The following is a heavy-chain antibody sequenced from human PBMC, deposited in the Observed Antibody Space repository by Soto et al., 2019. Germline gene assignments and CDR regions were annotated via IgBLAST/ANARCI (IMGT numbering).Heavy chain of an antibody. CDR2: MNPNSGNT. D-gene: IGHD1-7*01. CDR3: ASNSWLELRKDAFDI. J-gene: IGHJ3*02. Sequence: ASMKVSCKASGYTFTSYDINWGRQATGQGLEWMGWMNPNSGNTDYAQKFQGRVTMTRNTTISTASMELSSLRSEATAVDYCASNSWLELRKDAFDIWGQGTMVTVSS. CDR1: GYTFTSYD. V-gene: IGHV1-8*01.